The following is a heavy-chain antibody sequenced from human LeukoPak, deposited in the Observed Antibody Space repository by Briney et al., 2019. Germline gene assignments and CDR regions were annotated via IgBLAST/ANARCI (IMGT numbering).Heavy chain of an antibody. CDR2: ISYDGSNK. Sequence: QPGGSLRLSCAASGFTFSSYGMHWVRQAPGKGLEWVAVISYDGSNKYYADSVKGRFTISRDNSKNTLYLQMNSLRAEDTAVYYCVRDPFIAAAGNRYFQHWGQGTLVTVSS. V-gene: IGHV3-30*03. CDR1: GFTFSSYG. CDR3: VRDPFIAAAGNRYFQH. J-gene: IGHJ1*01. D-gene: IGHD6-13*01.